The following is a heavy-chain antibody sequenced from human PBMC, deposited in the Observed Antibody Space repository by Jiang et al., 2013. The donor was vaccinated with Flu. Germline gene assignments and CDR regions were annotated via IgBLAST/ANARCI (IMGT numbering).Heavy chain of an antibody. CDR3: ARGPGAGYYYYMNV. CDR2: IIPIFATA. V-gene: IGHV1-69*01. J-gene: IGHJ6*03. CDR1: GGSFSNNA. Sequence: SGAEVKRPGSSVKVSCKASGGSFSNNAFSWVRQAPGQGLEWVGGIIPIFATANYAPKLQDRVTVTADESTSTVYMELTSLRSDDTAVYYCARGPGAGYYYYMNVWGKGTTVTVSS.